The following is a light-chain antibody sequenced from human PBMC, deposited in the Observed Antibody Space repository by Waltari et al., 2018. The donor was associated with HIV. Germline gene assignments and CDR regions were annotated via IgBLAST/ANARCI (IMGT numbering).Light chain of an antibody. J-gene: IGLJ3*02. CDR3: LLSFGGSQV. CDR1: TGVVTSGNY. V-gene: IGLV7-43*01. CDR2: STK. Sequence: QTVVTQESSLTVSPGGTVTLTCAASTGVVTSGNYANWFQQKPGQAPRTLIYSTKNKQSWTLARFSGSLLGGKAALTLSGAQPEDEGDYYCLLSFGGSQVFGGGTKLTVL.